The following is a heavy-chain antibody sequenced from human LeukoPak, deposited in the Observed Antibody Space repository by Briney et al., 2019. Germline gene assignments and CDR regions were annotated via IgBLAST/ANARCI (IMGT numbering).Heavy chain of an antibody. D-gene: IGHD2-15*01. CDR3: AGRGHRYSRD. Sequence: PSETLSLSCDVSGDSVSSGYRTWIRQSPAKGLEWIGFIYDNGVTDYNPSLKSRLIISLDTSKNQLSLNLRSVSAADSAIYYCAGRGHRYSRDWGQGILVTVSS. J-gene: IGHJ1*01. CDR2: IYDNGVT. CDR1: GDSVSSGY. V-gene: IGHV4-4*09.